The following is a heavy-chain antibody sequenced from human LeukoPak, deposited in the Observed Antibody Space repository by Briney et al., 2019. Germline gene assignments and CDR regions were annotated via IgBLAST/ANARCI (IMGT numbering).Heavy chain of an antibody. J-gene: IGHJ4*02. Sequence: GASVKVSCKASGGTFSSYAISWVRQAPGQGLEWMGRIIPIFGTANYAQKFQGRVTITTDESTSTAYMELSSLRSEDTAVYYCARNPYSCSWYTGYWGQGTLVTVSS. V-gene: IGHV1-69*05. CDR3: ARNPYSCSWYTGY. D-gene: IGHD6-13*01. CDR1: GGTFSSYA. CDR2: IIPIFGTA.